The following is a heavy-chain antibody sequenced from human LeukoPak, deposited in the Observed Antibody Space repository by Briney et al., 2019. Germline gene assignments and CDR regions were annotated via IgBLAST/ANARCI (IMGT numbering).Heavy chain of an antibody. CDR2: MNPNSGNT. D-gene: IGHD6-13*01. J-gene: IGHJ6*03. CDR1: GYTFTSYD. CDR3: ARGLRYSSSWYGLHYYYYYYMDV. V-gene: IGHV1-8*01. Sequence: GASVKVSCKASGYTFTSYDINWVRQATGQGLEWMGWMNPNSGNTGYAQKFQGRVTMTRNTSISTAYMELSSLRSKDTAVYYCARGLRYSSSWYGLHYYYYYYMDVWGKGTTVTVSS.